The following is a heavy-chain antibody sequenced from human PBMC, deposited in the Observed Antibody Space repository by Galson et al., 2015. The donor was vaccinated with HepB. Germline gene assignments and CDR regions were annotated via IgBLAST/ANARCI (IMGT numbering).Heavy chain of an antibody. J-gene: IGHJ6*02. D-gene: IGHD1-26*01. Sequence: SVKVSCKASGGTFSCYAISWVRQAPGQGLEWMGGIIPIFGIANYAQKFQGRVTITADESTSTAYMELSSLRSEDTAVYYCASAASGSYYGYHYYGRDVWGQGTTVTVSS. V-gene: IGHV1-69*13. CDR3: ASAASGSYYGYHYYGRDV. CDR2: IIPIFGIA. CDR1: GGTFSCYA.